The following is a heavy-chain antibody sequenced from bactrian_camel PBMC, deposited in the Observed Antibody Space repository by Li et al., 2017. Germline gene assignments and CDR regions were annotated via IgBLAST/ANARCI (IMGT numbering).Heavy chain of an antibody. J-gene: IGHJ4*01. V-gene: IGHV3-1*01. CDR3: AAAALECGDGQSCDEFGYIY. Sequence: DVQLVESGGGLVQSGGSLTLSCAASGFAFNEYVMTWVRQRPNKGMEWVSDISPDGGGAYYAEFVKGRFTASRTNSRSISYLQLNNVQFDDTAVYYCAAAALECGDGQSCDEFGYIYWGQGTQVTVS. CDR2: ISPDGGGA. CDR1: GFAFNEYV. D-gene: IGHD1*01.